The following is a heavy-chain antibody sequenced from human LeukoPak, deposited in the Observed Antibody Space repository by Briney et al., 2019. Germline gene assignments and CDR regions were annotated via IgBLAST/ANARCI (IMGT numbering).Heavy chain of an antibody. J-gene: IGHJ4*02. CDR3: ARGTLYRGWSYYLDF. V-gene: IGHV4-39*07. D-gene: IGHD6-19*01. CDR2: VYYSGTT. Sequence: SETLSLTCSVSGDSISLSFYYWGWIRQPPGKALEWIGSVYYSGTTSYNPSLKSRVTISVDMSKNHFSLRLGSVTAADTAMYYCARGTLYRGWSYYLDFWGQGSQVTVSS. CDR1: GDSISLSFYY.